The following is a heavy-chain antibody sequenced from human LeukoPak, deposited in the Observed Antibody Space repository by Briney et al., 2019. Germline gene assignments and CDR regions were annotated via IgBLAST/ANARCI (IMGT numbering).Heavy chain of an antibody. J-gene: IGHJ6*04. CDR1: GGSFSGYY. V-gene: IGHV4-34*01. D-gene: IGHD6-19*01. CDR3: ARGRLGGSSGRTKNYYYYGMDV. CDR2: INHSGST. Sequence: SETLSLTCAVYGGSFSGYYWSWIRQPPGKGLEWIGGINHSGSTNYNPSLKSRVTISVDTSKNQFSLKLSSVTAADTAVYYCARGRLGGSSGRTKNYYYYGMDVWGKGTTVTVSS.